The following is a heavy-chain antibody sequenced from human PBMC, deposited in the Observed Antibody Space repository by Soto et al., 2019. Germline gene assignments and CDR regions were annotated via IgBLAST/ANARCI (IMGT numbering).Heavy chain of an antibody. CDR3: ANDLFSSYYSGMDV. Sequence: GGSLRLSCAASGFTFSSCGMHWVRQAPGKGLEWVAVISYDGSDKYYADSVKGRFTISRDNSKSTLFLQLNGLRAEDTAVYYCANDLFSSYYSGMDVWGQGTTVTV. J-gene: IGHJ6*02. D-gene: IGHD3-3*02. CDR2: ISYDGSDK. V-gene: IGHV3-30*18. CDR1: GFTFSSCG.